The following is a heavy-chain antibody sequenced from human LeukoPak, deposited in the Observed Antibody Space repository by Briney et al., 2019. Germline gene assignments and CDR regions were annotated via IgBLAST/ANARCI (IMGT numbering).Heavy chain of an antibody. CDR1: GGSMSSDGYY. J-gene: IGHJ4*02. CDR3: ARVGYYDSSEYVY. Sequence: SETLSLTCTVSGGSMSSDGYYWSWIRQHPGKGLEWIGSIYYSGSTYYNPSLKSRVTISVDTSKNQFSLKLSSVTAADTAVCYCARVGYYDSSEYVYWGQGTLVTVSS. V-gene: IGHV4-31*03. D-gene: IGHD3-22*01. CDR2: IYYSGST.